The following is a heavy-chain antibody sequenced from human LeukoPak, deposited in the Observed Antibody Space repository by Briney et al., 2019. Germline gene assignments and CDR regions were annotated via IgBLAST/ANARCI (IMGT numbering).Heavy chain of an antibody. J-gene: IGHJ4*02. Sequence: ASAKVSCKASGYTFTAYYIHWVRQAPGQGLEWMGWINPNSGGTNYAQKFQGRVTMTRDTSFSTAYMELSRLRSDDTAVYFCARDHGDYPGDYWGQGTLVTVSS. CDR2: INPNSGGT. V-gene: IGHV1-2*02. CDR1: GYTFTAYY. D-gene: IGHD4-17*01. CDR3: ARDHGDYPGDY.